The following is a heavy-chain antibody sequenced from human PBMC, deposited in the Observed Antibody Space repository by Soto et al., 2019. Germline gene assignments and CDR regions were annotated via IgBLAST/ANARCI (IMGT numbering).Heavy chain of an antibody. CDR2: IWYDGSNK. D-gene: IGHD3-16*01. CDR1: GFTFSSYG. V-gene: IGHV3-33*01. J-gene: IGHJ4*02. CDR3: ARGALITFGGVSSVGRLDY. Sequence: GGSLRLSCAASGFTFSSYGMHWVRQAPGKGLEWVAVIWYDGSNKYYADSVKGRFTISRDNSKNTLYLQMNSLRAEDTAVYYCARGALITFGGVSSVGRLDYWGQGTLVTVSS.